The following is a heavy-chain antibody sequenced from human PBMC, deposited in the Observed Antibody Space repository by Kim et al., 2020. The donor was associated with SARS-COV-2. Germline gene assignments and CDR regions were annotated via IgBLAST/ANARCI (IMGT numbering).Heavy chain of an antibody. CDR2: ISWNGDTT. CDR1: GFTFDDYA. Sequence: GGSLRLSCAASGFTFDDYALHWVRQAPGKGLEWVSGISWNGDTTGYADSVKGRFAISRDNAKNSLYLQMSSLRAEDTALYYCAKDIWGKVGATGVFDYWGQGILVTVSS. D-gene: IGHD1-26*01. J-gene: IGHJ4*02. V-gene: IGHV3-9*01. CDR3: AKDIWGKVGATGVFDY.